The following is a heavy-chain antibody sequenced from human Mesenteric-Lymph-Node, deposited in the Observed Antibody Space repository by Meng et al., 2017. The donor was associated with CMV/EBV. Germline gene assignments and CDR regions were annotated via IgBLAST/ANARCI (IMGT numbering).Heavy chain of an antibody. J-gene: IGHJ4*02. CDR1: GYFFTSYY. CDR2: INPSGGST. CDR3: TRDRRPWDCSGASCYRDGFDY. D-gene: IGHD2-2*02. Sequence: ASVKVSCKASGYFFTSYYIHWVRQAPGQGLECMGRINPSGGSTNYAQKFQGRVTMTRDTSTSTVYMELNSLRSEDTAVYYCTRDRRPWDCSGASCYRDGFDYWGQGTLVTVSS. V-gene: IGHV1-46*01.